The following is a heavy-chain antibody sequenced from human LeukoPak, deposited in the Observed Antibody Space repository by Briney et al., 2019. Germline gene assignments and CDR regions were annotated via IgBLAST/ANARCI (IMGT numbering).Heavy chain of an antibody. CDR1: GVSISSYY. V-gene: IGHV4-59*08. J-gene: IGHJ6*03. Sequence: SETLSLTCTVSGVSISSYYWSWIRQPPGKGLEWIGYIHYSGSTNYNPSLKSRVTISVDTSKNQFSLKLSSVTAADTAVYYCARHRYYYRSGSYYGAPYYMDVWGKGTTVTISS. CDR3: ARHRYYYRSGSYYGAPYYMDV. D-gene: IGHD3-10*01. CDR2: IHYSGST.